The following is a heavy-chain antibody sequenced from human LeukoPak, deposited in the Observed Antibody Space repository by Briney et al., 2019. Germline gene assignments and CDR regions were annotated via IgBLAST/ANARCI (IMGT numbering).Heavy chain of an antibody. D-gene: IGHD4-23*01. J-gene: IGHJ4*02. CDR2: IYYSGST. V-gene: IGHV4-59*01. CDR3: ARDAFYGGSQFFDY. Sequence: SETLSLTCTVSGGSISSYYWSWIRQPPGKGLEWIGYIYYSGSTNYNPSLKSRVTISVDTSKNQFSLKLSSVTAADTAVYYCARDAFYGGSQFFDYWGQGTLVTVSS. CDR1: GGSISSYY.